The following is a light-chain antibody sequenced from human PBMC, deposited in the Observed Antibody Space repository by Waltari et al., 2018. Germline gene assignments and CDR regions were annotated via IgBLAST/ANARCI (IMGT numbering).Light chain of an antibody. CDR2: DAS. CDR3: QKYGTHPAT. CDR1: QSVSRT. V-gene: IGKV3-20*01. J-gene: IGKJ1*01. Sequence: EIVLTQSPGTLSLSPGERATLSCRASQSVSRTLAWYQQKAGQAPRLLIYDASSRATDIPDRFRGRGSGTDFSLTISRLEPEDFAVYYCQKYGTHPATFGQGTRVEIK.